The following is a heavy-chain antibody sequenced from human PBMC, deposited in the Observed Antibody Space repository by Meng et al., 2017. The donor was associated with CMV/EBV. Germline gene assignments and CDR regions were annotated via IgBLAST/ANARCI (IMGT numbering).Heavy chain of an antibody. D-gene: IGHD4-11*01. V-gene: IGHV1-2*02. CDR2: IIPDSGGT. J-gene: IGHJ6*02. CDR1: GYAFTGHY. CDR3: ARGSNGGFAMDV. Sequence: ASVKVSCKASGYAFTGHYLHWARQAPGQGLEWMGWIIPDSGGTKYAQEFQGRVTMTRDTSITTAYMDLNRLRSDDTAVYFCARGSNGGFAMDVWGQGTTVTVSS.